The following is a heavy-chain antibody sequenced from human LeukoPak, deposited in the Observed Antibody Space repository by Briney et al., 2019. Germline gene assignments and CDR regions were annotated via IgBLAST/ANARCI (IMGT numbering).Heavy chain of an antibody. V-gene: IGHV4-4*07. CDR3: ARGSYYYDSSGYYRFDY. CDR2: FYISGIT. Sequence: SETLSLTCTVSGVSISNFYWSWIRQPAGKALEWIGRFYISGITNYNPSLKSRVTMSVDTSKNQFSLKLSSVTAADTAVYYCARGSYYYDSSGYYRFDYWGQGTLVTVSS. CDR1: GVSISNFY. D-gene: IGHD3-22*01. J-gene: IGHJ4*02.